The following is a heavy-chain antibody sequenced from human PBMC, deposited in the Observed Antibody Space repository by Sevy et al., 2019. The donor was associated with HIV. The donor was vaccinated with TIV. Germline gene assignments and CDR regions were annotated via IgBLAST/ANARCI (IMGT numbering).Heavy chain of an antibody. D-gene: IGHD6-19*01. CDR3: AKGAGQWLGDAFDV. Sequence: GGSLRLSCEASGFTFDDYAIHWVRQAPGKGLEWVSGLSWNSGTIDYAYYVKGRFTSSRDKAKKSLYLQMNSLRAEDTALYYCAKGAGQWLGDAFDVWGQGTMVTVSS. V-gene: IGHV3-9*01. CDR1: GFTFDDYA. J-gene: IGHJ3*01. CDR2: LSWNSGTI.